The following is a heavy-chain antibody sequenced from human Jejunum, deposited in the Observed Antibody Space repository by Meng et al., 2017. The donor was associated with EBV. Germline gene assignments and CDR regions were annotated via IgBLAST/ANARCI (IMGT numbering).Heavy chain of an antibody. Sequence: QVHLEESGPGLGKPSGSLSLTCAVSGDSISSSNWWSWVRQPPGKGLEWIGEIYHSGSTNYNPSLKSRVTISVDKSKNQFSLKLSSVTAADTAVYYCARYGSGYFPALWYWGQGTLVTVSS. CDR2: IYHSGST. J-gene: IGHJ4*02. D-gene: IGHD3-3*01. V-gene: IGHV4-4*02. CDR1: GDSISSSNW. CDR3: ARYGSGYFPALWY.